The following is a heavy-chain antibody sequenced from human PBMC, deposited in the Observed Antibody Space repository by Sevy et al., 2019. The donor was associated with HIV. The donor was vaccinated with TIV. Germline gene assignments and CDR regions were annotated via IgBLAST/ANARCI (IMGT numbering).Heavy chain of an antibody. CDR1: GFTLNKAW. V-gene: IGHV3-15*07. Sequence: GGSLRLSCAASGFTLNKAWMNWVRQAPGKGLEWVGRIKSETDGGTTDYAEPGKGRFSISRDDSKNTLYQQMNSLKIEVTAVYYCSMEDGYNYFDYWGQGALVTVSS. CDR3: SMEDGYNYFDY. CDR2: IKSETDGGTT. D-gene: IGHD5-12*01. J-gene: IGHJ4*02.